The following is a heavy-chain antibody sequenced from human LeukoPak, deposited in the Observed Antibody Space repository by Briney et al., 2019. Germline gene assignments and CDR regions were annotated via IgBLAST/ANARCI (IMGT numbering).Heavy chain of an antibody. D-gene: IGHD6-13*01. J-gene: IGHJ4*02. Sequence: ASVKVSCKVSGYTLTELSMHWVRQAPGKGLEWMGGFDPEDGETIYAQKFQGRVTMTEDTSTDTAYMELSSLRSEDTAVYYCATGSRIAAAGTYYFDYWGQGTLVTVSS. CDR1: GYTLTELS. CDR3: ATGSRIAAAGTYYFDY. V-gene: IGHV1-24*01. CDR2: FDPEDGET.